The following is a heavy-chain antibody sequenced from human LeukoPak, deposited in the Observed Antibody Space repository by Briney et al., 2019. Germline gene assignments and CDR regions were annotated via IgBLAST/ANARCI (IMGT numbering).Heavy chain of an antibody. CDR1: GGSISSGGYY. J-gene: IGHJ5*02. CDR3: AREAEDNWFDP. Sequence: TLSLTCTVSGGSISSGGYYWSWIRQHPGKGLEWIGYIYYSGSTYYNPSLKSRVTISVDTSKNQFSLKLSSVTAADTAVYYCAREAEDNWFDPWGQGTLVTVSS. D-gene: IGHD2-15*01. V-gene: IGHV4-31*03. CDR2: IYYSGST.